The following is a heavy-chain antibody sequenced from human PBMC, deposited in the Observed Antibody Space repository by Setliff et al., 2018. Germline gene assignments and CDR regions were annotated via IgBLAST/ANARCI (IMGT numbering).Heavy chain of an antibody. J-gene: IGHJ4*02. D-gene: IGHD3-16*01. CDR1: GASISRTSYY. CDR3: ARHGGWSPFDF. Sequence: PSETLSLTCNVSGASISRTSYYWGWIRQPPGKGLEWIGSVSFSGTTYYNPSLKNRGTISVDKSQTHFSLRLTSVTAADTAVYYCARHGGWSPFDFWGPGALGTAPQ. CDR2: VSFSGTT. V-gene: IGHV4-39*01.